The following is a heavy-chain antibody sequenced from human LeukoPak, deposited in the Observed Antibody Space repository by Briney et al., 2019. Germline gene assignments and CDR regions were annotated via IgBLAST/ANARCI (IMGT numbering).Heavy chain of an antibody. CDR1: GGSISRYY. J-gene: IGHJ6*02. D-gene: IGHD6-13*01. CDR2: ISYSGST. Sequence: SETLSLTCNVSGGSISRYYWSWIRQPPGKGLDWIGYISYSGSTNYNPSLKSRVTISVDTSKNQLSLKLSSVTAADTAVYYCARRAAAGGYYYGMDVWGQGTTVTVSS. V-gene: IGHV4-59*08. CDR3: ARRAAAGGYYYGMDV.